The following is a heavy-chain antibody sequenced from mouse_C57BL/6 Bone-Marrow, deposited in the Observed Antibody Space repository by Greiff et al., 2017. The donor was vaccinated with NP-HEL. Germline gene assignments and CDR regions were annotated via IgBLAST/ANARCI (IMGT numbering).Heavy chain of an antibody. D-gene: IGHD6-1*01. CDR2: IYPRSGNT. CDR3: ARALIRFAY. J-gene: IGHJ3*01. CDR1: GYTFTSYG. Sequence: VKLVESGAELARPGASVKLSCKASGYTFTSYGISWVKQRTGQGLEWIGEIYPRSGNTYYNEKFKGKATLTADKSSSTAYMELRSLTSEDSAVYFCARALIRFAYWGQGTLVTVSA. V-gene: IGHV1-81*01.